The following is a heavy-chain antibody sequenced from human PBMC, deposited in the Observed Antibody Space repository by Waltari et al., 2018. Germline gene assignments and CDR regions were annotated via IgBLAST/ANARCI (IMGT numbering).Heavy chain of an antibody. J-gene: IGHJ4*02. CDR3: ARGWQSIDY. V-gene: IGHV3-74*01. Sequence: EVQLVESGGGLVQPGGSLRLSCAAAGFTFNSYWMHWVRQAPGKGLVWVSRISTDGSSTDYEDSVKGRFTISRDNAKNTLYLQLNSLRAEDTAVYYCARGWQSIDYWGQGTLVTVSS. CDR1: GFTFNSYW. CDR2: ISTDGSST.